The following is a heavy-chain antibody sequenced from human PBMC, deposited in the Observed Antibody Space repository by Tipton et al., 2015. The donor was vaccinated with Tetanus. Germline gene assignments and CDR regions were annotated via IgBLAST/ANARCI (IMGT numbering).Heavy chain of an antibody. CDR1: GGTFSSYA. J-gene: IGHJ4*02. Sequence: QLVQSGPEVKKPGSSVKVSCKASGGTFSSYAISWVRQAPGQGLEWMGGIIPIFGTANYAQKFQGRVTITADKSTSTAYMELSSLGSEDTAVYYCASRISSSPQFIDYWGQGPLVTVSS. D-gene: IGHD6-6*01. CDR2: IIPIFGTA. V-gene: IGHV1-69*06. CDR3: ASRISSSPQFIDY.